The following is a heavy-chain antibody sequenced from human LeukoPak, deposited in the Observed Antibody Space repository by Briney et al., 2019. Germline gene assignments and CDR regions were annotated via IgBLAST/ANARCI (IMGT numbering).Heavy chain of an antibody. D-gene: IGHD3-10*01. V-gene: IGHV3-21*01. J-gene: IGHJ4*02. CDR3: ARVGPYMVRGVIDY. Sequence: TGGSLRLSCAASGFTFSSYSMNWVRQAPGKGLEWVSSIGSSSSYIYYADSVKGRFTISRDNAKNSLYLQMNSLRAEDTAVYYCARVGPYMVRGVIDYWGQGTLVTVSS. CDR1: GFTFSSYS. CDR2: IGSSSSYI.